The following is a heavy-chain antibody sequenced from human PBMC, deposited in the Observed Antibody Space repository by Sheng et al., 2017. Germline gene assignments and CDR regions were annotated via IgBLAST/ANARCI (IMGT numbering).Heavy chain of an antibody. CDR3: ARDLAAAGGGDY. CDR2: ISHTGST. Sequence: QVQLQESGPGLVKPSEGPVPSPALSLVTPSVVVTTGAWIRQPPGKGLEWIGSISHTGSTSYHPSLRSPSXHSLDTSKNQFSLKLSSVTAADTAVYYCARDLAAAGGGDYWGQGTLVTVSS. D-gene: IGHD2-15*01. J-gene: IGHJ4*02. CDR1: VTPSVVVTT. V-gene: IGHV4-38-2*02.